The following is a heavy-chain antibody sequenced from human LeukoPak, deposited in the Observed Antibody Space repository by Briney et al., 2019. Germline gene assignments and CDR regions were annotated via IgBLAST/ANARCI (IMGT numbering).Heavy chain of an antibody. D-gene: IGHD3-22*01. J-gene: IGHJ4*02. CDR2: IIPILGIA. Sequence: GASVTVSCKASGGTFSSYAISWVRQAPGQGLEWMGRIIPILGIANYAQKFQGRVTITADKSTSTAYMELSSLRSEDTAVYYCATPTYYYDSSGYYSLESLDYWGQGTLVTVSS. V-gene: IGHV1-69*04. CDR3: ATPTYYYDSSGYYSLESLDY. CDR1: GGTFSSYA.